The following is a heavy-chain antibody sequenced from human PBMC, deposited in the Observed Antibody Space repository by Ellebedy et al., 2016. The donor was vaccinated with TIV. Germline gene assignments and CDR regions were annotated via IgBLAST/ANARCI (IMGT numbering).Heavy chain of an antibody. CDR3: ARLRVSRGTTTGSKSRIYIYGMDI. CDR1: GYSFVNYW. J-gene: IGHJ6*02. D-gene: IGHD1-1*01. V-gene: IGHV5-10-1*01. CDR2: IDPGDSSA. Sequence: GESLKISXKGSGYSFVNYWIIWVRQTPGKGLEWMWRIDPGDSSAKYNPSFRGHITMSVDKSLTTAYLQWSTLEASDSGTYYCARLRVSRGTTTGSKSRIYIYGMDIWGQGTTVIVSS.